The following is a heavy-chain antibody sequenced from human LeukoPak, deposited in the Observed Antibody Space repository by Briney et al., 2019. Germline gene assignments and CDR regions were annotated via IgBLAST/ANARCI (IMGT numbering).Heavy chain of an antibody. D-gene: IGHD3-10*01. Sequence: GASVKVSCKASGYTFTDYYIHWVRQAPGQGLEWMGWINPNSGGTDYAQKFQGRVTMTRDTSISTAYMEVSRLKSHDTALYYCARVRDYYASGLDPWGQGTLVTVSS. CDR3: ARVRDYYASGLDP. CDR1: GYTFTDYY. V-gene: IGHV1-2*02. CDR2: INPNSGGT. J-gene: IGHJ5*02.